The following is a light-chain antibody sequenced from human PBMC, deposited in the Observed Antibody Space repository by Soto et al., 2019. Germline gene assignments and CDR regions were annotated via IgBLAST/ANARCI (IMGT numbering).Light chain of an antibody. J-gene: IGKJ1*01. Sequence: ERVMTQSPVTLSVSPGESVTLSCRASQSVGTNLAWYQQKPGQAPSVLIYGVSTRATGIPTRFSGSGSGRQFTLTSSSLQSEDFAVYYGQQYNNWPQTFGQGTKVEIK. CDR1: QSVGTN. CDR3: QQYNNWPQT. V-gene: IGKV3-15*01. CDR2: GVS.